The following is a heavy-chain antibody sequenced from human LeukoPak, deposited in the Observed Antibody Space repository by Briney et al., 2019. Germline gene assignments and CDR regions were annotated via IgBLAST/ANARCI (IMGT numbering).Heavy chain of an antibody. J-gene: IGHJ4*02. D-gene: IGHD4-17*01. V-gene: IGHV3-7*03. CDR2: IKQDGSEK. CDR1: GFTFSSYW. Sequence: PGGSLRLSCAASGFTFSSYWMSWVRQAPGKGLEWVANIKQDGSEKYYVDSVKGRFTISRDNSKNTLYLQMNSLRAEDTAVYYCAKDLRPFDYWGQGTLVTVSS. CDR3: AKDLRPFDY.